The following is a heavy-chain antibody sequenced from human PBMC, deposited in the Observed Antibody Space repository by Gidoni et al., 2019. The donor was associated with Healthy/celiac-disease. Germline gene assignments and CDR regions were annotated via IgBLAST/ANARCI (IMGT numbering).Heavy chain of an antibody. V-gene: IGHV4-34*01. Sequence: QVQLQQWGAGLLKPSETLSLTCAVYGGSFSGSSWSWIRQPPGKGLEWIGESNHSGSTNYNPSLKSRGTISVDTAKNQFSRKMSSVTAAETAVYYGAREGYDFWSGYYAYYYMDVWGKGTTVTVSS. CDR1: GGSFSGSS. CDR2: SNHSGST. D-gene: IGHD3-3*01. J-gene: IGHJ6*03. CDR3: AREGYDFWSGYYAYYYMDV.